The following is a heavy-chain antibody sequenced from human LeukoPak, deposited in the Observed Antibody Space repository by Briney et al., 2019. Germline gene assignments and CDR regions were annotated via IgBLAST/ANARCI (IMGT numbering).Heavy chain of an antibody. CDR3: ARAMTTEDY. Sequence: SETLSLTCAVYGGSFSGYYWSWIRQPPGKGLEWLGEINHGGSTTYNPSLKSRVTISVDTSKNQFSLKLSSVTAADTAVYYCARAMTTEDYWGQGTLVTVSS. CDR2: INHGGST. J-gene: IGHJ4*02. CDR1: GGSFSGYY. D-gene: IGHD4-11*01. V-gene: IGHV4-34*01.